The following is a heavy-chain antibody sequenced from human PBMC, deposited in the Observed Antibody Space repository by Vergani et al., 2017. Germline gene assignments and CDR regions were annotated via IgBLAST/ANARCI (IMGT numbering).Heavy chain of an antibody. CDR2: ISSSGSTI. V-gene: IGHV3-48*03. J-gene: IGHJ2*01. CDR1: GFTFSSYE. Sequence: EVQLVESGGGLVQPGGSLRLSCAASGFTFSSYEMNWVRQAPGKGLEWVSYISSSGSTIYYADSVKGRFTISRDNAKNSLYLQMNSLRAEETAVYYCARLGYCSSSSCYRVHWYFDLWGRGTLVTVSS. CDR3: ARLGYCSSSSCYRVHWYFDL. D-gene: IGHD2-2*02.